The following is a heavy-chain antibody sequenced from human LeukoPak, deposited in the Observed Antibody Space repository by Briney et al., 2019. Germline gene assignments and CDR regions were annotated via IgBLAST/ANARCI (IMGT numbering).Heavy chain of an antibody. Sequence: GGSLRLSCAASGFTVSSNYMSWVRQAPGKGLEWVSVIYSGGSTYYADSVQGRFTISRDNSKNTLYLEMNSLRAEDTALYYCANEVRPNDYWGQGTLSPSPQ. J-gene: IGHJ4*02. D-gene: IGHD1-1*01. V-gene: IGHV3-53*01. CDR3: ANEVRPNDY. CDR2: IYSGGST. CDR1: GFTVSSNY.